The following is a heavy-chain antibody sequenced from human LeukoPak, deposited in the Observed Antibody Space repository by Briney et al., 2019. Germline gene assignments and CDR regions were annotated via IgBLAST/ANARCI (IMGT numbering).Heavy chain of an antibody. CDR2: IRRGAYGGAA. CDR3: SRNGLVDFDY. CDR1: GFAFDDFA. J-gene: IGHJ4*02. D-gene: IGHD3-16*01. Sequence: PGHSLRLSCTTSGFAFDDFAMSWVRQPAGKGLEWVGFIRRGAYGGAAEYAASVKGRFIISRDGSKGIAYLQMNSLKTEDTAVYYCSRNGLVDFDYWGQGSRVLVSP. V-gene: IGHV3-49*04.